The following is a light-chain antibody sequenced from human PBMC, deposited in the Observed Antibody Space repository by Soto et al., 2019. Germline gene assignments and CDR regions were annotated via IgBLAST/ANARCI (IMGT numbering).Light chain of an antibody. J-gene: IGLJ2*01. CDR1: SSDVGGYNY. CDR3: CSYAGSYTFASVV. Sequence: QSALTQPRSVSGSPGQSVTISCTGTSSDVGGYNYVSWYQQHPGKAPKLMIYDVSKRPSGVPDRFSGSKSGNTASLTISGLQAEDEADYYCCSYAGSYTFASVVVGGGTQLTVL. V-gene: IGLV2-11*01. CDR2: DVS.